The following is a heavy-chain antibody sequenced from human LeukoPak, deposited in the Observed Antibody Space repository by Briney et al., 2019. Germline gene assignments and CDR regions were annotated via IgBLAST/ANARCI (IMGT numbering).Heavy chain of an antibody. Sequence: GGSLRLSCAASGFTFSDYYMSWIRQAPGKGLEWVSYISSSGSTIHYADSVKGRFIISSDNAKNSLYLHMNSLRAEDTAVYYCASHRSGYYRTLDYWGQGTLVTVSS. CDR2: ISSSGSTI. J-gene: IGHJ4*02. CDR1: GFTFSDYY. D-gene: IGHD3-3*01. CDR3: ASHRSGYYRTLDY. V-gene: IGHV3-11*04.